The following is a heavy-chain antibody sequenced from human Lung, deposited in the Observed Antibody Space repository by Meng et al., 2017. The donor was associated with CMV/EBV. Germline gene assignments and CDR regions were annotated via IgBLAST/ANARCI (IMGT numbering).Heavy chain of an antibody. V-gene: IGHV3-53*01. J-gene: IGHJ4*02. CDR1: GLTVGSNY. Sequence: SCAASGLTVGSNYISWVRQAPGKGLEWVALIYRGGITSYADSVKGRFTIARDNSKNTVYLQMNSLRAEDTAMYYCARDRRARGYYYDSSGYFDYXGQGXLVTVSS. CDR3: ARDRRARGYYYDSSGYFDY. D-gene: IGHD3-22*01. CDR2: IYRGGIT.